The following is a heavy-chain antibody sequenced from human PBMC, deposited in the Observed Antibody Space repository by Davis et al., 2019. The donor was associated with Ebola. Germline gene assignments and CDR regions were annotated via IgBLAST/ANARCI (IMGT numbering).Heavy chain of an antibody. Sequence: GSLRLSCTVSGGSISSGGYYWSWIRQPPGKGLEWIGYIYYSGSTNYNPSLKSRVTISVDTSKNQFSLKLSSVTAADTAVYYCARVTGTTGMDVWGQGTTVTVSS. D-gene: IGHD1-7*01. V-gene: IGHV4-61*08. CDR2: IYYSGST. CDR1: GGSISSGGYY. CDR3: ARVTGTTGMDV. J-gene: IGHJ6*02.